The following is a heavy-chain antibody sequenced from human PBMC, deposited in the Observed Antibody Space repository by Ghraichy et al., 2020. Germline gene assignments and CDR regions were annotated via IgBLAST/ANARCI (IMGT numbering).Heavy chain of an antibody. CDR2: IHNTGDT. D-gene: IGHD2-2*01. J-gene: IGHJ5*02. CDR3: VKYCSSADCHGRFDP. V-gene: IGHV4-59*08. CDR1: GGSISGYH. Sequence: SETLSLTCTVSGGSISGYHWGWIRQSPGKGLEWIGHIHNTGDTMYKSSLQSRVTVSEDTSKNQFSLKLYSVTAADTALYYCVKYCSSADCHGRFDPWGQGILVTVSS.